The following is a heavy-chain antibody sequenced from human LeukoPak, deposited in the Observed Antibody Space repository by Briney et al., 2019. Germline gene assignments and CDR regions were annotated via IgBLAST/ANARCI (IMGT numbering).Heavy chain of an antibody. CDR1: GFTFDDYA. Sequence: PGGSLRLSCAASGFTFDDYAMHWVRQAPGKGLEWVSGISWNNGSIGYADSVKGRFTISRDNAKNSLYLQMNSLRAEDTALYYCAKVTVAVAYYYGMDVWGQGTTVTVSS. V-gene: IGHV3-9*01. CDR3: AKVTVAVAYYYGMDV. J-gene: IGHJ6*02. D-gene: IGHD6-19*01. CDR2: ISWNNGSI.